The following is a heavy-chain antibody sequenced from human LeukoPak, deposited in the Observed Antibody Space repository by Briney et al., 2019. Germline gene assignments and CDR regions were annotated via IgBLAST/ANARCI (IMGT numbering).Heavy chain of an antibody. D-gene: IGHD5-18*01. J-gene: IGHJ6*03. V-gene: IGHV5-51*01. CDR1: GFTLTSHW. Sequence: GESLKISCKASGFTLTSHWIGWVRQMPGKGLEWMGIIHPRDSDTRYSPSFQGQVTISADKSITTAYLQWTSLKASDTAMYYCARLPLGYSYGYSYYYYMDVWGKGTTVTVPS. CDR2: IHPRDSDT. CDR3: ARLPLGYSYGYSYYYYMDV.